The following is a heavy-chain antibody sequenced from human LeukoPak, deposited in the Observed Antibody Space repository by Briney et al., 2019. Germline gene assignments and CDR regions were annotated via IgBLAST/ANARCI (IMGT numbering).Heavy chain of an antibody. V-gene: IGHV3-21*01. CDR3: ARDQLNWGIRFCDY. CDR2: ISSSSSYI. J-gene: IGHJ4*02. Sequence: GGSLRLSCAASGFTFSSYSMNWVRQAPGKGLEWVSSISSSSSYIYYADSVKGRFTISRDNAKNSLYLQMNSLRAEDTAVYYCARDQLNWGIRFCDYWGQGTLVTVSS. CDR1: GFTFSSYS. D-gene: IGHD7-27*01.